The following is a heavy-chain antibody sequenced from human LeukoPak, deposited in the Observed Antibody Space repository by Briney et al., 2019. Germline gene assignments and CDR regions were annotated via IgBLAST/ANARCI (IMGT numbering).Heavy chain of an antibody. CDR1: GCSFRNYW. J-gene: IGHJ4*02. D-gene: IGHD2-2*02. CDR2: IYPDDSDT. CDR3: AIGGDSTTTCYRCFNY. Sequence: GESLKISCKGFGCSFRNYWIGWVRQMPGKGLEWMGIIYPDDSDTRYSPSFQGQVTISADKSISTAYLQWSSLKASDTAIYYCAIGGDSTTTCYRCFNYWGQGTLVTVSS. V-gene: IGHV5-51*01.